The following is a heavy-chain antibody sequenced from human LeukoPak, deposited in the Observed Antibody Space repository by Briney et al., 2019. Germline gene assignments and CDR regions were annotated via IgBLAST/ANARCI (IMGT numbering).Heavy chain of an antibody. Sequence: ASVKVSCKASGGTFSSYAISWVRQAPGQGLEWMGGIIPIFGTANYAQKFQGRVTITADESTSTAYLQWSSLKASDTAMYYCARRKAVAVVTYFDYWGQGTLVTVSS. V-gene: IGHV1-69*13. J-gene: IGHJ4*02. CDR3: ARRKAVAVVTYFDY. CDR1: GGTFSSYA. D-gene: IGHD6-13*01. CDR2: IIPIFGTA.